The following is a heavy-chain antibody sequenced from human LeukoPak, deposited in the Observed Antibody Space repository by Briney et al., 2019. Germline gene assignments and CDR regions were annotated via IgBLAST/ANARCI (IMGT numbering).Heavy chain of an antibody. CDR2: ITGGGSTI. CDR1: GFTFSDYY. J-gene: IGHJ4*02. Sequence: PGGSLRLSCAASGFTFSDYYMSWIRQAPGKGLEWVSCITGGGSTIYYADSVKGRFTISRDNAKNSLYLQMNSLRAEDTAVYYCARDDSIAAAGFFDYWGQGTLVTVSS. CDR3: ARDDSIAAAGFFDY. V-gene: IGHV3-11*04. D-gene: IGHD6-13*01.